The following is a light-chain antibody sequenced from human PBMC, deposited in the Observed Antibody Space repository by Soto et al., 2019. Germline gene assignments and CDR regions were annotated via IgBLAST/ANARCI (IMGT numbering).Light chain of an antibody. J-gene: IGKJ5*01. CDR3: QQLYSYSS. Sequence: DIQLTQSPSFVSASVGERVTITCRASQGISRYLAWYQQKPGEAPKLLISAASTLQSGVPSRFSGSGSGTEFTLTVSYLLPEDFATYFCQQLYSYSSFGQGTRLENK. CDR2: AAS. CDR1: QGISRY. V-gene: IGKV1-9*01.